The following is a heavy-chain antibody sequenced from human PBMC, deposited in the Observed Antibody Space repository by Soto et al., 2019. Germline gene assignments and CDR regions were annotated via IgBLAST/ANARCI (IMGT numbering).Heavy chain of an antibody. CDR1: GFTFSNAW. V-gene: IGHV3-15*01. CDR2: IKSKTDGGTT. CDR3: TTDGIRIAAADAFDI. J-gene: IGHJ3*02. Sequence: GGSLRLSCAASGFTFSNAWMSWVRQAPGKGLEWVGRIKSKTDGGTTDYAAPVKGRFTISRDDSKNTLYLQMNSLKTEDTAVYYCTTDGIRIAAADAFDIWGQGTMVTVSS. D-gene: IGHD6-13*01.